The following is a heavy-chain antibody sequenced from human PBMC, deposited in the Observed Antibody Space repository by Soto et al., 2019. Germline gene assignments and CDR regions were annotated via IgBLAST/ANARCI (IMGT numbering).Heavy chain of an antibody. V-gene: IGHV3-74*01. CDR2: INSDGSST. Sequence: EVQLVESGGGLVQPGGSLRLSSAASGFTFSSYWMHWVRQAPGKGLVWVSRINSDGSSTSYADAVKGRFTISRDNAKNTLYLQMNSLRAEDTAVYYCAIITGAKFDYWGQGTLVTVSS. CDR3: AIITGAKFDY. CDR1: GFTFSSYW. D-gene: IGHD3-16*01. J-gene: IGHJ4*02.